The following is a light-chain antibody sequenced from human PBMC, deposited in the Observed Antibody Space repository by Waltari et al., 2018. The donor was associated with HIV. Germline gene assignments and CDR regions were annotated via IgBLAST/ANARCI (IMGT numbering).Light chain of an antibody. CDR1: SSNIGSNT. CDR2: SNN. CDR3: AAWDNSLNGGV. J-gene: IGLJ3*02. V-gene: IGLV1-44*01. Sequence: QSVLTQPPSASGTPGQRVTISCSGSSSNIGSNTVNWYQQLPGTAPKLRIYSNNHRPSGVPDRFSGSKSGTSASLAISGLQSEDEADYYCAAWDNSLNGGVFGGGTKLTVL.